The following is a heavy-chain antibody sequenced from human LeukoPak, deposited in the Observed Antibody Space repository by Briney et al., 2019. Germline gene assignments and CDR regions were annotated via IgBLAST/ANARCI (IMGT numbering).Heavy chain of an antibody. CDR3: ARDGVLRFLEWPNYYYYYMDV. CDR2: INPNSGGT. V-gene: IGHV1-2*02. Sequence: ASVKVSCKASGYTFTGYYMHWVRQAPGQGLEWMGWINPNSGGTNYAQKFQGRVTMTRDTSISTAYMELSRLRSDDTAVYYCARDGVLRFLEWPNYYYYYMDVWGKGTTVTVSS. D-gene: IGHD3-3*01. J-gene: IGHJ6*03. CDR1: GYTFTGYY.